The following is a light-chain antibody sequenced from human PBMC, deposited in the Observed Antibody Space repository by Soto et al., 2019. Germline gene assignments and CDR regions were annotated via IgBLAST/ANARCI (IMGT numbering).Light chain of an antibody. Sequence: VLTQSPAILTQSPGTRATLPVMASQSVSSYLAWYQQKPAQARRLLIYGASSGATGIPDRCSGSGAGTDFPLTSSRVEPEDFADYYCQQYGSPWTFGQGTKVDI. V-gene: IGKV3-20*01. J-gene: IGKJ1*01. CDR3: QQYGSPWT. CDR2: GAS. CDR1: QSVSSY.